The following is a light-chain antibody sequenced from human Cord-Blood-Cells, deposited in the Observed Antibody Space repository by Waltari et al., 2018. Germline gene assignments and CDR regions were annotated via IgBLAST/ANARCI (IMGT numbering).Light chain of an antibody. CDR2: AAS. V-gene: IGKV1-8*01. CDR1: QGISSY. Sequence: IRMTRSPSSLSASTGDRVTITCRASQGISSYLAWYQQKPGKAPKLLIYAASTLQSGVPSRFSGSGSGTDFTLTISCLQSEDFATYYCQQYYSYPLTFGGGTKVEIK. J-gene: IGKJ4*01. CDR3: QQYYSYPLT.